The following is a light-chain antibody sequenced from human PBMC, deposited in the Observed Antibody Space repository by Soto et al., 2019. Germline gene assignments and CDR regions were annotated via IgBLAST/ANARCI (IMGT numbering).Light chain of an antibody. CDR3: SSYVGPDNPLV. V-gene: IGLV2-8*01. CDR1: TNDVGGYTY. Sequence: QSALTQPPSASGSPGQSVTISCTGTTNDVGGYTYVSWYQQHPGKAPKLMIYEVSKRPSGVPDRFSGSRSGNTASLIVSGLQAEDEADYYCSSYVGPDNPLVFGPGTKVTVL. CDR2: EVS. J-gene: IGLJ1*01.